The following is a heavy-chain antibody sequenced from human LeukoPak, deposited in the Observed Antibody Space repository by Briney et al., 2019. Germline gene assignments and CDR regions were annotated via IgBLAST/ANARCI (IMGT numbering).Heavy chain of an antibody. D-gene: IGHD2/OR15-2a*01. J-gene: IGHJ5*02. CDR3: ARGNEGHYCDTVSCLTWFDP. CDR1: GGSISSGDYY. Sequence: PSETLSLTCSVSGGSISSGDYYWSWIRQPPGKGLEWIGYIYNSGNTYYNPSLKSRVTISVDTSKDQFSLELTSVTAADTAVYYCARGNEGHYCDTVSCLTWFDPWGQGTLVTVSS. V-gene: IGHV4-30-4*01. CDR2: IYNSGNT.